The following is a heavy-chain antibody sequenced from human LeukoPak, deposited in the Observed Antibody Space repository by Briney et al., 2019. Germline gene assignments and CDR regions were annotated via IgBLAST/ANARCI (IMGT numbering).Heavy chain of an antibody. J-gene: IGHJ3*02. D-gene: IGHD3-10*01. CDR1: GFIFNDYS. CDR3: ASRGDYGSGSYFGHDAFDI. CDR2: ISSSSSYI. Sequence: GGSLRLSCAASGFIFNDYSMHWVRQAPGKGLAWVSSISSSSSYIYYADSVKGRFTISRDNSKNTLYLQMNSLRAEDTAVYYRASRGDYGSGSYFGHDAFDIWGQGTMVTVSS. V-gene: IGHV3-21*01.